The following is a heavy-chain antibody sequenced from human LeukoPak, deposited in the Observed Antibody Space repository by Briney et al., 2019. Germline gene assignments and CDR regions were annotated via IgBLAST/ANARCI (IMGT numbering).Heavy chain of an antibody. CDR1: GFTFSSYE. CDR2: ISGSGGTI. CDR3: SKVGYDWNYVFDY. V-gene: IGHV3-48*03. J-gene: IGHJ4*02. Sequence: GGSLRLSCAASGFTFSSYEMNWVRQSPGKGLEWLSYISGSGGTIYYADSVRGRFTISRDNARNSLYLQMSSLRAEDTAVYYCSKVGYDWNYVFDYWGQGILVTVSS. D-gene: IGHD1-7*01.